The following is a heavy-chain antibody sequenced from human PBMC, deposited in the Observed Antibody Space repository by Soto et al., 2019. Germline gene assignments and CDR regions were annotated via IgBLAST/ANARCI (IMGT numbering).Heavy chain of an antibody. CDR2: IKEDGSET. V-gene: IGHV3-7*03. CDR1: GFTFSSFW. J-gene: IGHJ4*02. CDR3: ARVICSSDSCYRYYFDY. Sequence: LRLSCATSGFTFSSFWMAWVRQAPGKGLEWVANIKEDGSETNYVDSVRGRFSISRDNTKNSLSLEMNSLRAEDTAVFYCARVICSSDSCYRYYFDYWGQGALVTVSS. D-gene: IGHD2-15*01.